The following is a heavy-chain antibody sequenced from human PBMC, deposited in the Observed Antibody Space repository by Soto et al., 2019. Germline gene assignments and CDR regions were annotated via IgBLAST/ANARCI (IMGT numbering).Heavy chain of an antibody. CDR1: GGTFSSYA. J-gene: IGHJ6*02. CDR3: ARGSRWLELRGGHPLATYYYYGMDV. V-gene: IGHV1-69*13. Sequence: SVKVSCKASGGTFSSYAISWVRQAPGQGLEWMGGIIPIFGTANYAQKFQGRVTITADESTSTAYMELSSLRSGDTAVYYCARGSRWLELRGGHPLATYYYYGMDVWGQGTTVTVSS. CDR2: IIPIFGTA. D-gene: IGHD1-7*01.